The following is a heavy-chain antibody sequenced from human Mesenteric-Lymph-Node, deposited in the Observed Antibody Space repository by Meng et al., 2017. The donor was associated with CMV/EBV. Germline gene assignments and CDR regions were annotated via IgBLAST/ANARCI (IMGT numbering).Heavy chain of an antibody. CDR3: ARVPGAARLYYYGMDV. Sequence: GGSLRLSCAASGFTFSTYGMHWVRQAPGKGLEWVAFVRYDGSTKYYADSVKGRFTISRDNAKNSLYLQMNSLRAEDTAVYYCARVPGAARLYYYGMDVWGQGTTVTVSS. CDR1: GFTFSTYG. V-gene: IGHV3-30*02. CDR2: VRYDGSTK. D-gene: IGHD6-6*01. J-gene: IGHJ6*02.